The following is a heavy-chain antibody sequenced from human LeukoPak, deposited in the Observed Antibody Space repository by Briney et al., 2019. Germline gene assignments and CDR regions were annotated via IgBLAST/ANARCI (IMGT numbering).Heavy chain of an antibody. CDR3: ARRSCSGGSCYNAFDI. D-gene: IGHD2-15*01. CDR2: IKQDGSEK. Sequence: PGGSLRLSCAASGFTFSSYWMSWVRRAPGKGLEWVANIKQDGSEKYYVDSVKGRFTISRDNAKNSLYLQMNSLRAEDTAVYYCARRSCSGGSCYNAFDIWGQGTMVTVSS. V-gene: IGHV3-7*03. J-gene: IGHJ3*02. CDR1: GFTFSSYW.